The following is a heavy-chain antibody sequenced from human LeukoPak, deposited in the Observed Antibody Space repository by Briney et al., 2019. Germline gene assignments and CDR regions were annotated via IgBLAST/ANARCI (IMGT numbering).Heavy chain of an antibody. V-gene: IGHV1-2*02. CDR2: INPNSGRT. J-gene: IGHJ4*02. CDR1: GYTFTGYY. Sequence: ASVTVSCKASGYTFTGYYMHWVRQAPGQGLEWMGWINPNSGRTNYAQKFQGRVTMTRDTSISTAYMELSRLSSDDTAVDYCARVIGYHWTPDKDIVVVPAADIDYWGQGTLVTVSS. D-gene: IGHD2-2*01. CDR3: ARVIGYHWTPDKDIVVVPAADIDY.